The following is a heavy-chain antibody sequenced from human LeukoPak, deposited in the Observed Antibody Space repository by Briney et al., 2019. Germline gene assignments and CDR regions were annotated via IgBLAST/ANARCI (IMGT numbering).Heavy chain of an antibody. Sequence: PGGSLRLSCAASGFTFSSYEMNWVRQAPGKGLEWVSYISSSGSTIYYADSVKGRFTISRDNAKNSLYLQMNSLRAEDTAVYYCARDQSIAARPGLGAFDIWGQGTMVTVSS. CDR2: ISSSGSTI. CDR3: ARDQSIAARPGLGAFDI. CDR1: GFTFSSYE. J-gene: IGHJ3*02. V-gene: IGHV3-48*03. D-gene: IGHD6-6*01.